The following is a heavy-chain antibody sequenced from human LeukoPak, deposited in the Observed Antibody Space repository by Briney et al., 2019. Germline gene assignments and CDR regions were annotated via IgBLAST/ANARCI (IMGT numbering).Heavy chain of an antibody. CDR3: ARGGFGSYDFWSGYYWTTHQFDP. V-gene: IGHV3-48*01. D-gene: IGHD3-3*01. Sequence: GGSLRLSCAASGFTFSSYSMNWVRQAPGKGLEWVSYISSSSSTIYYADSVKGRFTISRDNAKNSLYLQMNSLRAEDTAVYYCARGGFGSYDFWSGYYWTTHQFDPWGQGTLVTVSS. CDR2: ISSSSSTI. J-gene: IGHJ5*02. CDR1: GFTFSSYS.